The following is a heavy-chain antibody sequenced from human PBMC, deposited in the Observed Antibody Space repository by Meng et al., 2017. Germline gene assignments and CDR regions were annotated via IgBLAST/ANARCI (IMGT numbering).Heavy chain of an antibody. J-gene: IGHJ4*02. CDR2: AYYRSKWYH. CDR1: GDSVSSNRAA. V-gene: IGHV6-1*01. Sequence: QIQLRQAGPGLVKPSQTLSPNCAISGDSVSSNRAAWNWIRQSPSRGLEWLGRAYYRSKWYHDYAESVKSRISIDPDTSKNQFSLQLRSVTPEDSAVYYCARGSYSFDSWGQRTLVTVSS. D-gene: IGHD1-26*01. CDR3: ARGSYSFDS.